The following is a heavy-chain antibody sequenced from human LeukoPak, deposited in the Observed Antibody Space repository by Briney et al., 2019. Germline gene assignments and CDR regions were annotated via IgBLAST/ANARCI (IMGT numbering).Heavy chain of an antibody. CDR2: INSDGSST. CDR1: GFTFSSYW. V-gene: IGHV3-74*01. CDR3: AKSYNGYESKPDY. J-gene: IGHJ4*02. Sequence: GGSLRLSCAASGFTFSSYWMHWVRQAPGKGLVWVSRINSDGSSTSYADSVKGRFTVSRDNAKNTLYLQMNSLRAEDTAVYYCAKSYNGYESKPDYWGQGTLVTISS. D-gene: IGHD5-12*01.